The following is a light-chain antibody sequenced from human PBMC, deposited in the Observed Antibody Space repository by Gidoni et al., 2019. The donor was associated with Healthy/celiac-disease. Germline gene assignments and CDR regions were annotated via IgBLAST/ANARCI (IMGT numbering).Light chain of an antibody. CDR2: DDS. Sequence: SYVLTQPPSVSVAPGQTARIPGGGHNIGSKSVHWYQQKPGQAPVLVVDDDSDRPSGIPERFAGSNAGNTATLTISRVEAGEEADYYWQVWDSSSDPVVFGGGTKLTVL. V-gene: IGLV3-21*02. J-gene: IGLJ2*01. CDR1: NIGSKS. CDR3: QVWDSSSDPVV.